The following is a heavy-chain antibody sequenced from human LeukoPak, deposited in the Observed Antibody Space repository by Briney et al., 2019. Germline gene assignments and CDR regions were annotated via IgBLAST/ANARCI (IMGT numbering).Heavy chain of an antibody. CDR1: GGTFSSYA. CDR2: ISGSGGST. CDR3: AGNGREYCSSTSCLVGAFDI. J-gene: IGHJ3*02. D-gene: IGHD2-2*01. Sequence: GASVKVSCKASGGTFSSYAMSWVRQAPGKGLEWVSAISGSGGSTYYADSVKGRFTISRDNAKNSLYLQMNSLRAEDTAVYYCAGNGREYCSSTSCLVGAFDIWGQGTMVTVSS. V-gene: IGHV3-23*01.